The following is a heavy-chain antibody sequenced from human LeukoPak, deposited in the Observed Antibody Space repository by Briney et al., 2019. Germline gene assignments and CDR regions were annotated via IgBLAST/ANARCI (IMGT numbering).Heavy chain of an antibody. J-gene: IGHJ4*02. Sequence: ASVKVSCKTSGGTFSDYAINWVRQAPGKGLEWMGGFDPEDGETIYAQKFQGRVTMTEDTSTDTAYMELSSLRSEDTAVYYCATIPAKIYSGYAPFDYRGQGTLVTVSS. CDR3: ATIPAKIYSGYAPFDY. CDR2: FDPEDGET. CDR1: GGTFSDYA. D-gene: IGHD5-12*01. V-gene: IGHV1-24*01.